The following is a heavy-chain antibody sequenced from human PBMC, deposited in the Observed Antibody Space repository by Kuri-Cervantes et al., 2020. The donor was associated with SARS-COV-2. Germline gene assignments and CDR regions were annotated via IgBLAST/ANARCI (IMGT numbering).Heavy chain of an antibody. CDR2: ISSSSSTI. Sequence: GGSLRLSCAASGFTFSSYSMNWVRQAPGKGLEWVSYISSSSSTIYYADSVKGRSTISRDNAKNSLYLQMNSLRAEDTAVYYCARNRGSGWPFFDYWGQGTLVTVSS. D-gene: IGHD6-19*01. CDR1: GFTFSSYS. J-gene: IGHJ4*02. V-gene: IGHV3-48*01. CDR3: ARNRGSGWPFFDY.